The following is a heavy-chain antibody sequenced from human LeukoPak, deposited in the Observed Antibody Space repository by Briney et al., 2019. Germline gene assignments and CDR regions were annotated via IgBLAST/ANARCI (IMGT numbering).Heavy chain of an antibody. Sequence: GGSLRLSCAASGFTVSSNYMSWVRQAPGKGLEWVSLIYSGGSRYYADSVKGRFTISRDNSKNTLYLQMNSLRAEDTAVYYCARSHSYYYDSSGYIGNFDYWGQGTLVTVSS. V-gene: IGHV3-66*01. J-gene: IGHJ4*02. CDR3: ARSHSYYYDSSGYIGNFDY. CDR1: GFTVSSNY. D-gene: IGHD3-22*01. CDR2: IYSGGSR.